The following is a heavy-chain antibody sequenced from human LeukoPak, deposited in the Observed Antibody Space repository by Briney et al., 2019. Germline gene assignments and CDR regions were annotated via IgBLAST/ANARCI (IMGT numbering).Heavy chain of an antibody. CDR1: GYTFTSYG. D-gene: IGHD6-19*01. Sequence: GASVKVSCKASGYTFTSYGISWVRQAPGQGLEWMGWISAYNGNTNYAQKLQGRVTMTTDTSTSTAYMELRSLRPDDTAVYYCARDRLAVADEYNWFDPWGQGTLVTVSS. V-gene: IGHV1-18*01. CDR2: ISAYNGNT. CDR3: ARDRLAVADEYNWFDP. J-gene: IGHJ5*02.